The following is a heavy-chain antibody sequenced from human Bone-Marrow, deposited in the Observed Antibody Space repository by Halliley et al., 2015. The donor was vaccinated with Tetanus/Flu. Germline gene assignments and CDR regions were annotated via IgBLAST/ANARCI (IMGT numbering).Heavy chain of an antibody. CDR2: IIPYGNI. CDR1: GGSFGDSGYY. D-gene: IGHD6-19*01. CDR3: ARGHRVSNGWGTYYNYGMDA. V-gene: IGHV4-34*01. J-gene: IGHJ6*02. Sequence: GLVKPSETLTSTCAVYGGSFGDSGYYWNWCRQPPGKGLEWIGEIIPYGNINYNQSLQSRVTISVDTSKNQFSLKLSSVSAADTAVYYCARGHRVSNGWGTYYNYGMDAWGQGTAVSVSS.